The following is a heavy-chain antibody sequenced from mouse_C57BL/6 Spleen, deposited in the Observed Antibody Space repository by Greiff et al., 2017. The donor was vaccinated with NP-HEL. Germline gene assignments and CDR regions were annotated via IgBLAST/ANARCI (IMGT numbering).Heavy chain of an antibody. D-gene: IGHD2-4*01. Sequence: QVQLKQPGAELVKPGASVKLSCKASGYTFTSYWMHWVKQRPGQGLEWIGMIHPNSGSTNYNEKFKSKATLTVDKSSSTAYMQLSSLTSEDSAVYYCARRGMITTLFDYWGQGTTLTVSS. CDR1: GYTFTSYW. V-gene: IGHV1-64*01. J-gene: IGHJ2*01. CDR2: IHPNSGST. CDR3: ARRGMITTLFDY.